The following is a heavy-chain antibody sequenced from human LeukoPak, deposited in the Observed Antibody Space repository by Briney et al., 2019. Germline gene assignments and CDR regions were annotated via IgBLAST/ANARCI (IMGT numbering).Heavy chain of an antibody. D-gene: IGHD7-27*01. V-gene: IGHV3-30-3*01. CDR2: ISGDGNIK. CDR1: GFTFSTYS. J-gene: IGHJ4*02. Sequence: PGGSLRLSCAASGFTFSTYSMHWVRQAPGKGLEWVAVISGDGNIKWTADSVKGRFTISRDNSKNTVHLQMNSLRAEDTAMYYCVRDGAHWDLDYWGQGTLVTVSS. CDR3: VRDGAHWDLDY.